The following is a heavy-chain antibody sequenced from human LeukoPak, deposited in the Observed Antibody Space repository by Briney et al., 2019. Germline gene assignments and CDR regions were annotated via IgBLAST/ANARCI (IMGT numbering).Heavy chain of an antibody. D-gene: IGHD3-10*01. V-gene: IGHV4-4*07. CDR1: GGSISSYY. CDR3: AREGRTYYYGSGSYGYYYYYMDV. Sequence: SETLSLTCTVSGGSISSYYWSWIRQPAGKGLEWIGRIYTSGSTNYNPSLKSRVTMSVDTSKNQFSLKLSSVTAADTAVYYCAREGRTYYYGSGSYGYYYYYMDVWGKGTTVTISS. J-gene: IGHJ6*03. CDR2: IYTSGST.